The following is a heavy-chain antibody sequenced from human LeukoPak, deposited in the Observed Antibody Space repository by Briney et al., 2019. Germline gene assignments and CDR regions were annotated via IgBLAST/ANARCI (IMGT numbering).Heavy chain of an antibody. V-gene: IGHV4-39*07. CDR3: ARRVGGSSYAYYYYYMDV. CDR2: INHSGST. D-gene: IGHD6-6*01. CDR1: GGSISSSSYY. J-gene: IGHJ6*03. Sequence: TSETLSLTCTVSGGSISSSSYYWGWIRQPPGKGLEWIGEINHSGSTNYNPSLKSRVTISVDTSKNQFSLKLSSVTAAGTAVYYCARRVGGSSYAYYYYYMDVWGKGTTVTVSS.